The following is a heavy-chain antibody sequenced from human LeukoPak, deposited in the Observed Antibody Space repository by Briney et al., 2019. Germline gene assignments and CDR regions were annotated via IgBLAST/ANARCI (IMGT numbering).Heavy chain of an antibody. CDR1: GGSISSYY. V-gene: IGHV4-59*01. CDR3: ARAGISFSIRYYYYMDV. J-gene: IGHJ6*03. Sequence: PSETLSLTCTVSGGSISSYYWSWIRQPPGKGLEWIGYIYYSGSTNYNPSLKSRVTISVDTSKNQFSLKLSSVTAADTAVYYCARAGISFSIRYYYYMDVWGKGTTVTISS. CDR2: IYYSGST. D-gene: IGHD5-12*01.